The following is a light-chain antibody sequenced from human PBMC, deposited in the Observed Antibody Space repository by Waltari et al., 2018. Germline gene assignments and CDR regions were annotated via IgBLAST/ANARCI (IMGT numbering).Light chain of an antibody. CDR3: QQPPLT. Sequence: EIVLTQSPGNLSLSPGERATLSCRASQSISSHLAWYQQKPGQAPRLLIFDASKRATGIPARFSGSGSGTDFTLTISSLEPEDFAVYYCQQPPLTFGGGTKVEI. CDR1: QSISSH. J-gene: IGKJ4*01. CDR2: DAS. V-gene: IGKV3-11*01.